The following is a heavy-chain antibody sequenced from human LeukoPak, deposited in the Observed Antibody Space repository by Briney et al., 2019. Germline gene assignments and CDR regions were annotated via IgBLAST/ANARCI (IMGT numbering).Heavy chain of an antibody. D-gene: IGHD3-10*01. Sequence: SETLSLTCAVYGGSFSGYYWSWIRQPPGKGLEWIGEINHSGSTNYNPSLKSRVTISVDTSKNQFSLKLSSVTAADTAVYYCARAGDGSGSYYQYYFDYWGQGTLVTVSS. J-gene: IGHJ4*02. CDR1: GGSFSGYY. CDR2: INHSGST. V-gene: IGHV4-34*01. CDR3: ARAGDGSGSYYQYYFDY.